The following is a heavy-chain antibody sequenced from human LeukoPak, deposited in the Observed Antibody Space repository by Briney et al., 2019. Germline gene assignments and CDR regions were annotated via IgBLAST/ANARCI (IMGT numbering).Heavy chain of an antibody. CDR1: GYTFTSYG. J-gene: IGHJ5*02. Sequence: GASVTVSCKASGYTFTSYGISWVRQAPGKGLEWMGWISTYNANTNYARKLQGRVTMTTDTSTSTAYMELRSLRSDDTAVYYCARGITIFGVVTSPTWFDPWGQGTLVTVSS. V-gene: IGHV1-18*01. CDR3: ARGITIFGVVTSPTWFDP. D-gene: IGHD3-3*01. CDR2: ISTYNANT.